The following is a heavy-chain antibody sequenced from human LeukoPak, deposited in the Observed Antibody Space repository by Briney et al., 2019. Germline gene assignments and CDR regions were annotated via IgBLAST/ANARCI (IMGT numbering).Heavy chain of an antibody. CDR3: ARVPTQDYYDSSGYSDY. J-gene: IGHJ4*02. CDR1: GFTFSSYW. Sequence: GGSLGLSCAASGFTFSSYWMCWVRQAPGKGLEWVANIKQDGSEKYYVDSVKGRFTISRDNAKNSLYLQMNSLRAEDTAVYYCARVPTQDYYDSSGYSDYWGQGTLVTVSS. CDR2: IKQDGSEK. V-gene: IGHV3-7*01. D-gene: IGHD3-22*01.